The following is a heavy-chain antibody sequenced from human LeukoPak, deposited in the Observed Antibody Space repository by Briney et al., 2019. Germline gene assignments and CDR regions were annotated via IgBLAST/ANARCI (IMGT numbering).Heavy chain of an antibody. D-gene: IGHD1-26*01. CDR2: INHSGST. J-gene: IGHJ4*02. V-gene: IGHV4-34*01. Sequence: SQTLSLTCTVSGGSISRGGYYWSWVRQPPGKGLEWIGEINHSGSTNYNPSLKSRVVISVDASKNQFSLKLSSVTAADTAVYYCARGGWELPEGSLDYWGQGTLVTVSS. CDR1: GGSISRGGYY. CDR3: ARGGWELPEGSLDY.